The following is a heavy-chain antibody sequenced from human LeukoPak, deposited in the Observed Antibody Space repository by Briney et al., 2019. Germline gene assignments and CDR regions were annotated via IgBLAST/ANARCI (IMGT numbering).Heavy chain of an antibody. CDR1: GSSFTSYW. D-gene: IGHD3-22*01. CDR2: IYPGDSAS. V-gene: IGHV5-51*01. J-gene: IGHJ4*02. CDR3: ARLPVSSGYYYVDY. Sequence: GESLKISCKGSGSSFTSYWIGWVRQMPGKGLEWMGIIYPGDSASRYSPSFQGQVTISADKSISTAYLQWSSLKASDPAMYYCARLPVSSGYYYVDYWGQGTLVTVSS.